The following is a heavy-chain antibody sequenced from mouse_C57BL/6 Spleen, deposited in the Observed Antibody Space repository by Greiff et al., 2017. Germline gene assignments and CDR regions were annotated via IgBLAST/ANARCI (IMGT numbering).Heavy chain of an antibody. CDR3: AMGLGAMDY. CDR1: GYTFTDYY. CDR2: IYPGSGNT. J-gene: IGHJ4*01. D-gene: IGHD2-4*01. Sequence: QVHVKQSGAELVRPGASVKLSCKASGYTFTDYYINWVKQRPGQGLEWIARIYPGSGNTYYNEKFKGKATLTAEKSSSTAYMQLSSLTSEDSAVYFCAMGLGAMDYWGQGTSVTVSS. V-gene: IGHV1-76*01.